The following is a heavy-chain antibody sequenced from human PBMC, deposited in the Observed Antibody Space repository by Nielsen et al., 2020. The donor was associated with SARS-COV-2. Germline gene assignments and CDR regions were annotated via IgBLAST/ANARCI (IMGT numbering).Heavy chain of an antibody. Sequence: KVSCKGSGYSFTSYWIGWVRQMPGKGLEWMGIIYPGDSDTRYSPSFQGQVTISAGKSISTAYLQWSSLKASDTAMYYCARSLAAPRSDYMDVWGKGTTVTVSS. D-gene: IGHD6-6*01. CDR2: IYPGDSDT. CDR1: GYSFTSYW. J-gene: IGHJ6*03. V-gene: IGHV5-51*01. CDR3: ARSLAAPRSDYMDV.